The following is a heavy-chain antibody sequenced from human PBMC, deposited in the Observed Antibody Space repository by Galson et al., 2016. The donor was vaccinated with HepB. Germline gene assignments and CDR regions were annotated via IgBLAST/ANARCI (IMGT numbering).Heavy chain of an antibody. CDR1: GGSIFSYY. CDR3: AREVHSSDFLTPYYYFDL. J-gene: IGHJ2*01. V-gene: IGHV4-59*01. Sequence: SETLSLTCSVSGGSIFSYYWSWIRQPPENGLEWLGYIHHSGYANYNPSLKSRVTISVDTAKNQFSLRLSSVTAADTAVYYCAREVHSSDFLTPYYYFDLWGRGTLVTVSS. CDR2: IHHSGYA. D-gene: IGHD3-22*01.